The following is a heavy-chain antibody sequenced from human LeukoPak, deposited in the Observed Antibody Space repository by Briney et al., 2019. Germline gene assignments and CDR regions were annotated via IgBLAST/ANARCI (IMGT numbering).Heavy chain of an antibody. D-gene: IGHD3-16*01. CDR3: ARGVQCELGEAFDY. CDR1: GYTFTRYD. CDR2: INPNSGGT. Sequence: ASVKVSCKASGYTFTRYDINWVRQAPGQGLEWMGWINPNSGGTNYAQKFQGRVTMTRDTSISTAYMELSRLRSDDTAVYYCARGVQCELGEAFDYWGQGTLVTVSS. V-gene: IGHV1-2*02. J-gene: IGHJ4*02.